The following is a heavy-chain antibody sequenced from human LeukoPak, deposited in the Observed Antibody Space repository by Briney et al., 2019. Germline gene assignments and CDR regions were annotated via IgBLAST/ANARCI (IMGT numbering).Heavy chain of an antibody. J-gene: IGHJ3*01. Sequence: GGSLRLSCAASGFAFGYYDMHWVRQAPGKGLECVSAISSSGRSTYYADSVKGRFTVSRDNSNNTLYLQMGGLKPEDMAVYYCARFVSSGPLWGQGTMVTVSS. CDR3: ARFVSSGPL. V-gene: IGHV3-64*02. CDR1: GFAFGYYD. CDR2: ISSSGRST. D-gene: IGHD3-22*01.